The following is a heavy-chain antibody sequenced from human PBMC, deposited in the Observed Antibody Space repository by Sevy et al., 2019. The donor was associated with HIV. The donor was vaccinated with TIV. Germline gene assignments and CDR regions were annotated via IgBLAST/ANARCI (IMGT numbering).Heavy chain of an antibody. D-gene: IGHD2-2*01. CDR3: ARVNGGCSSTSCFAWGGVTNAFDI. V-gene: IGHV3-30-3*01. J-gene: IGHJ3*02. CDR2: ISYDGSNK. Sequence: GGSLRLSCAASGFTFSSYAMHWVRQAPGKGLEWVAVISYDGSNKYYADSVKGRFTISRDNSKNTLYREMNSLRAEDTAVYYCARVNGGCSSTSCFAWGGVTNAFDIWGQGTMVTVSS. CDR1: GFTFSSYA.